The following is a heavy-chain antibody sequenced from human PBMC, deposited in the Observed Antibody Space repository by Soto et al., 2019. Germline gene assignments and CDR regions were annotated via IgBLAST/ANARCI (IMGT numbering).Heavy chain of an antibody. CDR3: ASQNRDDSCFDF. D-gene: IGHD1-1*01. CDR2: IYYTGST. Sequence: SETLSLTCTVSGGSITSSSYYWGWIRQPPGKGLEWIGSIYYTGSTYYIPSLKSRVTISVDTSKNQFSLKLDSLTAADTAVYYCASQNRDDSCFDFWGQRTLVTVSS. V-gene: IGHV4-39*01. CDR1: GGSITSSSYY. J-gene: IGHJ4*02.